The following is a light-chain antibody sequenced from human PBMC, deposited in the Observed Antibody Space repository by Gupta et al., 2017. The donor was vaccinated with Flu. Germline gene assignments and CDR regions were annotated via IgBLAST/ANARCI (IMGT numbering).Light chain of an antibody. CDR1: NSNIGINY. V-gene: IGLV1-47*01. CDR2: KSN. J-gene: IGLJ2*01. CDR3: ATWDDSLSAVV. Sequence: QSVLTQPPSTSGTPGQRVIFSCSGGNSNIGINYVYWYQQLPGAAPKLIIYKSNQRPSGVPDRFSGSKSGTSASLAISGLRSEDEAEYYCATWDDSLSAVVFGGGTKLTVL.